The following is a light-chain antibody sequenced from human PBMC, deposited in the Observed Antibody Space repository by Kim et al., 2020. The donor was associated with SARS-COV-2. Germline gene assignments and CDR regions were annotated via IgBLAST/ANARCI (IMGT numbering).Light chain of an antibody. V-gene: IGKV3-20*01. CDR1: QGVSSNY. CDR3: QQYSSSPAT. Sequence: PGERATLSCRASQGVSSNYVAWYQQKPGQAPRLLISGASSRATGIPDRFSGSGSGTDFTLTITRLEPEDFAVYYCQQYSSSPATFGQGTKVDIK. CDR2: GAS. J-gene: IGKJ1*01.